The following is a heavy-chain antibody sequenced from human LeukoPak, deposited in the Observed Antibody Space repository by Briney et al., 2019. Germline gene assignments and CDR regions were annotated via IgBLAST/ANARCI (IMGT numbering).Heavy chain of an antibody. Sequence: LSPVYTVSAASISNSCSSSIRQPPGNGLEWIGYIYYSGSTNYNPSLTSRVTISVDTSKNQFSLKLSSVTAADTAVFYCARPSQVSHFDYWGQGTLVTVSS. CDR1: AASISNSC. CDR2: IYYSGST. D-gene: IGHD3-10*01. CDR3: ARPSQVSHFDY. V-gene: IGHV4-59*08. J-gene: IGHJ4*02.